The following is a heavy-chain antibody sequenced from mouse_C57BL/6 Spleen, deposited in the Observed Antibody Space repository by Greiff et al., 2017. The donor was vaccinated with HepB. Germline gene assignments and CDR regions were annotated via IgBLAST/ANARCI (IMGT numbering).Heavy chain of an antibody. J-gene: IGHJ1*03. CDR3: ARATHYYYGSSYWYFDV. V-gene: IGHV3-6*01. CDR2: ISYDGSN. Sequence: ESGPGLVKPSQSLSLTCSVTGYSITSGYYWNWIRQFPGNKLEWMGYISYDGSNNYNPSLKNRISITRDTSKNQFFLKLNSVTTEDTATYYCARATHYYYGSSYWYFDVWGTGTTVTVSS. CDR1: GYSITSGYY. D-gene: IGHD1-1*01.